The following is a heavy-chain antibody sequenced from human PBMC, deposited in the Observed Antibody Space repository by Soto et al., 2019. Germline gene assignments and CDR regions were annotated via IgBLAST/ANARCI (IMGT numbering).Heavy chain of an antibody. CDR1: GGSISSSSYF. Sequence: SETLSLTCTVSGGSISSSSYFCGWIRQPPGKGLEWIGNVHYRGSTYYNASLTSRVTISVDTSKNQFSLKLSSVTAADSAVYSCARGIGYYFDSWGQGTLVTVPQ. V-gene: IGHV4-39*01. CDR3: ARGIGYYFDS. D-gene: IGHD5-12*01. J-gene: IGHJ4*02. CDR2: VHYRGST.